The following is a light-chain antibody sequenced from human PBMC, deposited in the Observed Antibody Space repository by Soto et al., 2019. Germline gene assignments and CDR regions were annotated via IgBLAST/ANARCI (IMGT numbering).Light chain of an antibody. CDR2: DVS. Sequence: QSALTQPASVSGSPGQSITISCTGTSSDVGGYNYVSWYQQHPGKAPKLMIYDVSDRPPGVSNRFSGSKSGNTASLTISGLQAEDEADYYCSPYTSSSTYVFGTGTKVT. CDR1: SSDVGGYNY. J-gene: IGLJ1*01. CDR3: SPYTSSSTYV. V-gene: IGLV2-14*01.